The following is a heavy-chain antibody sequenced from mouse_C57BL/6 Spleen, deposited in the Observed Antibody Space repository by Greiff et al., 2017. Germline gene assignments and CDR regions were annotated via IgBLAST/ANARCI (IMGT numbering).Heavy chain of an antibody. D-gene: IGHD1-1*01. CDR1: GFNIKDYY. Sequence: EVKVVESGAELVKPGASVKLSCTASGFNIKDYYMHWVKQRTEQGLEWIGRIDPEDGETKYAPKFQGKATITADTSSNTASLQLSSLTSEDTAVYYCARDYYDVYYFDYWGQGTTLTVSS. V-gene: IGHV14-2*01. CDR2: IDPEDGET. J-gene: IGHJ2*01. CDR3: ARDYYDVYYFDY.